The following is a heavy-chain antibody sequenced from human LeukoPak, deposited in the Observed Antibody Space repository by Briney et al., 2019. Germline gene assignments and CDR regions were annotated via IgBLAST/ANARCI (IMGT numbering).Heavy chain of an antibody. J-gene: IGHJ5*02. D-gene: IGHD5-18*01. CDR3: ARGGFRRGYSYGYWFDP. Sequence: PGGSLRLSCAVSGFTFSSYAMHGVRQAPGKGLEWGAVISYDGSNKYYADSVKGRFTISRDNYKNTLYLKMNSLRAEDTAVYYCARGGFRRGYSYGYWFDPWGPGTLVTVSS. CDR2: ISYDGSNK. V-gene: IGHV3-30*04. CDR1: GFTFSSYA.